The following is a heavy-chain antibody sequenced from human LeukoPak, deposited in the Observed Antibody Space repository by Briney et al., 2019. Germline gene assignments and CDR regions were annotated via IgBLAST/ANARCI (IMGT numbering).Heavy chain of an antibody. CDR3: ASVPIRPTLNAFDI. CDR2: IYYSGST. V-gene: IGHV4-39*01. J-gene: IGHJ3*02. CDR1: GGSISSSSYY. Sequence: PSETLSLTCTVSGGSISSSSYYWGWIRQPPGKGLEWIGSIYYSGSTYYNPSLKSRVTISVDTSKNQFSLKLSSVTAVDTAVYYCASVPIRPTLNAFDIWGQGTMVTVSS. D-gene: IGHD2-21*01.